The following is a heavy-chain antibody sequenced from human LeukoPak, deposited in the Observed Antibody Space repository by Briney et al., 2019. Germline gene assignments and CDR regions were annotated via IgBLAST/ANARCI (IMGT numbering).Heavy chain of an antibody. CDR2: ISGSGGST. J-gene: IGHJ4*02. CDR3: AKDTMIVVVTHSVDY. Sequence: GGSLRLSCAASGFTFSSYAMSWVRQAPGKGLEWVSAISGSGGSTYYADSVKGRFTISRDNSKNPLYLQMNSLRAEDTAVYYCAKDTMIVVVTHSVDYWGQGTLVTVSS. V-gene: IGHV3-23*01. D-gene: IGHD3-22*01. CDR1: GFTFSSYA.